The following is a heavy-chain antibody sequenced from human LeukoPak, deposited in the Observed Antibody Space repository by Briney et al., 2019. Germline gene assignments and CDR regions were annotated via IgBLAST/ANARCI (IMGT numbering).Heavy chain of an antibody. J-gene: IGHJ3*02. Sequence: PSETLSLTCTVSGGSISSYYWSWIRQPPGKGLEWIRYIYYSGSTNYNPSLKSRVTISVDTSKNQFSLKLSSVTAADTAVYYCARESGRSSGYYYSGGDAFDIWGQGTMVTVSS. CDR3: ARESGRSSGYYYSGGDAFDI. D-gene: IGHD3-22*01. CDR1: GGSISSYY. CDR2: IYYSGST. V-gene: IGHV4-59*01.